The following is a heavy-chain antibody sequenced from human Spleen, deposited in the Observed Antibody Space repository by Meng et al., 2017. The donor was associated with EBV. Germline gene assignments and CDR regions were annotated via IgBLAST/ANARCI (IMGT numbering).Heavy chain of an antibody. J-gene: IGHJ5*02. D-gene: IGHD5-24*01. CDR3: ARSQLNWFDT. V-gene: IGHV4-4*02. CDR2: IYHSGST. CDR1: AGSISSSNW. Sequence: QVVRQGPGPGLLKSSGNLSLTCAVSAGSISSSNWWSWVRQPPGEGLEWIGEIYHSGSTNYNPSLNSRTTVSIDTSTNQFSLSLSSVTAADTATYYCARSQLNWFDTWGQGALVTVSS.